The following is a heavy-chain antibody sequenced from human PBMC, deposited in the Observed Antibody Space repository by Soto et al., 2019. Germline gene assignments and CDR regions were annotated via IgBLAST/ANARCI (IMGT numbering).Heavy chain of an antibody. D-gene: IGHD6-19*01. CDR3: ARDVAVAGTSAFDI. CDR1: GGTFSSYA. Sequence: QVQLVQSGAEVKKPGSSVKVSCKASGGTFSSYAISWVRQAPGQGLEWMGGIIPNFGTANYAQKFQGRVTITADKSTSTAYMELSSLRSEDTAVYYCARDVAVAGTSAFDIWGQGTMVTVSS. CDR2: IIPNFGTA. V-gene: IGHV1-69*06. J-gene: IGHJ3*02.